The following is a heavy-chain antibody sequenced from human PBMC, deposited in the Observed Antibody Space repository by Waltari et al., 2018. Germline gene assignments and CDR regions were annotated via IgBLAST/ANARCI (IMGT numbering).Heavy chain of an antibody. Sequence: EVQLVESGGGVVQPGEYLRLSCAASGFDFGDYWMHGVRQTPGKGLGWVSRINIDWGYISYAYSWKGRFTISRDNAKNRVFLQVNSVRAADTAVYYCAIKVGRGYPYGPFYYDYWGQGTLVTFSS. J-gene: IGHJ4*02. CDR1: GFDFGDYW. V-gene: IGHV3-74*01. CDR3: AIKVGRGYPYGPFYYDY. D-gene: IGHD3-10*01. CDR2: INIDWGYI.